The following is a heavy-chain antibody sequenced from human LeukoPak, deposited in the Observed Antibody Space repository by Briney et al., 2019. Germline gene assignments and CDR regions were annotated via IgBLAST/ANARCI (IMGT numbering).Heavy chain of an antibody. CDR2: INAGNGDT. D-gene: IGHD6-13*01. V-gene: IGHV1-3*01. Sequence: ASVTVSCTASGYIFTNYAMHWVRQAPGQRLEWMGWINAGNGDTKNSQKFQGRVTITRDTSASTVYMELSSLRSEDTAVYYCARDIDRVFNWFDPWGQGTLVTVSS. J-gene: IGHJ5*02. CDR1: GYIFTNYA. CDR3: ARDIDRVFNWFDP.